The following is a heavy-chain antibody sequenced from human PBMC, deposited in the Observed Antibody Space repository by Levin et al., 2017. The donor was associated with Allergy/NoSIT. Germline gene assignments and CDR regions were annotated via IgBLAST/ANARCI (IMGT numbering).Heavy chain of an antibody. D-gene: IGHD3-9*01. J-gene: IGHJ4*02. CDR3: AKGKLYDILTGYYGYYFDY. CDR1: GFTFSSYA. V-gene: IGHV3-23*01. Sequence: GESLKISCAASGFTFSSYAMSWVRQAPGKGLEWVSAISGSGGSTYYADSVKGRFTISRDNSKNTLYLQMNSLRAEDTAVYYCAKGKLYDILTGYYGYYFDYWGQGTLVTVSS. CDR2: ISGSGGST.